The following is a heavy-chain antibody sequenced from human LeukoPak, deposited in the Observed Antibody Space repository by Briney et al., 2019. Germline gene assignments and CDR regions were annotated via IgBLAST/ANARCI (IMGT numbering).Heavy chain of an antibody. CDR1: GYSFTNYW. CDR2: IYPGDSET. V-gene: IGHV5-51*01. CDR3: ARQGYYFGSGSYTYNWFDP. J-gene: IGHJ5*02. Sequence: GESLKISCKGSGYSFTNYWIGWVRQMPGKGLEWMVIIYPGDSETRYSPSFQGQVTISADKSISTAYLQWSSLKASDTAMYYCARQGYYFGSGSYTYNWFDPWGQGTLVTVSS. D-gene: IGHD3-10*01.